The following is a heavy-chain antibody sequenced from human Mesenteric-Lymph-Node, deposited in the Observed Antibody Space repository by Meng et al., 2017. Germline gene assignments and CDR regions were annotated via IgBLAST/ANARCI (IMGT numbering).Heavy chain of an antibody. CDR3: ARWEFSYSSSQHYYYYGMDV. V-gene: IGHV4-34*01. Sequence: QGQPQPWGAGLLKPSETLSLTCAVYGGSFSGYYWSWIRQPPGKGLEGIGEINHSGSTNYNPSLKSRVTISVDTSKNQFSLKLSSVTAADTAVYYCARWEFSYSSSQHYYYYGMDVWGQGTTVTVSS. CDR2: INHSGST. D-gene: IGHD6-6*01. CDR1: GGSFSGYY. J-gene: IGHJ6*02.